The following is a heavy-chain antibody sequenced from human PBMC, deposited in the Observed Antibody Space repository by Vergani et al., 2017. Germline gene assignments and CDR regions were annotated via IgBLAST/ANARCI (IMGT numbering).Heavy chain of an antibody. J-gene: IGHJ6*02. D-gene: IGHD6-19*01. CDR2: IYSGGST. Sequence: EVQLVESGGGLVQPGGSLRLSCAASGFTVSSNYMSWVRQAPGKGLEWVSVIYSGGSTYYADSVKGRFTISRHNSKTTLYLQMNSLRAEDTAVYYCAREIAVADTYYYGMDVWGQGTTVTVSS. CDR3: AREIAVADTYYYGMDV. V-gene: IGHV3-53*04. CDR1: GFTVSSNY.